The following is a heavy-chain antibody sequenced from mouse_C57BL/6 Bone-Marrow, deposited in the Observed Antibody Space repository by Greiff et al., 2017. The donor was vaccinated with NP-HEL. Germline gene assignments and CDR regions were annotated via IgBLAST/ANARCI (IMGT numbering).Heavy chain of an antibody. CDR2: IWRGGST. J-gene: IGHJ4*01. CDR1: GFSLTSYG. CDR3: APNYYGNYVYYAMDY. V-gene: IGHV2-5*01. Sequence: QVQLKQSGPGLVQPSQSLSITCTVSGFSLTSYGVHWVRQSPGKGLEWLGVIWRGGSTDYNAAFMSRLSITKDNSKSQVFFKMNSLQADDTAIYYCAPNYYGNYVYYAMDYWGQGTSVTVSS. D-gene: IGHD2-1*01.